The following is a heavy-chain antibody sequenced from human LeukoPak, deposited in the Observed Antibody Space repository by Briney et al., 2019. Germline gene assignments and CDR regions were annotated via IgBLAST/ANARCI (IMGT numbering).Heavy chain of an antibody. D-gene: IGHD3-9*01. CDR2: ISSSGSTK. V-gene: IGHV3-11*01. Sequence: PGGSLRLSCAASGFTFSGYYMSWIRQALGKGLEWVSYISSSGSTKYYADSVEGRFTISRDNAKKSLFLEMNSLRAEDTAVYYCTRVSDWLIEYWGQGTLVTVSS. CDR1: GFTFSGYY. CDR3: TRVSDWLIEY. J-gene: IGHJ4*02.